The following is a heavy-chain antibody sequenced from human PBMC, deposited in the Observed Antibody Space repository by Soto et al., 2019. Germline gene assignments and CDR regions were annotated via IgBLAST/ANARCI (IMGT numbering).Heavy chain of an antibody. J-gene: IGHJ4*02. Sequence: GGSLRLSCAASGFTVSSNYLTWVRQAPGEGLKWVSVLYPNGRAFCADSVKGRFTISTDNSQNSVYLLMNTLRAEDTAIYYCARGLGREYQDNRNYFHLDYWGQGTLVTVSS. CDR1: GFTVSSNY. CDR2: LYPNGRA. D-gene: IGHD1-20*01. V-gene: IGHV3-53*01. CDR3: ARGLGREYQDNRNYFHLDY.